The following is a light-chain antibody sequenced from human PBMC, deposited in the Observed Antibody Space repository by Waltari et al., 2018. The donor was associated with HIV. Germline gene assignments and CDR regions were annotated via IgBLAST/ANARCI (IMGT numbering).Light chain of an antibody. J-gene: IGLJ1*01. CDR3: QSYDSSLSGSFV. CDR1: RSNIGAGYA. CDR2: ADD. Sequence: QSVLTQPPSVSGAPGQRVTISCTGSRSNIGAGYAVHWFQQLPGTAPKLLIYADDNRPSGVPDRFSGSKSGTSASLAITGLQAEDEADYYCQSYDSSLSGSFVFGTGTKVTVL. V-gene: IGLV1-40*01.